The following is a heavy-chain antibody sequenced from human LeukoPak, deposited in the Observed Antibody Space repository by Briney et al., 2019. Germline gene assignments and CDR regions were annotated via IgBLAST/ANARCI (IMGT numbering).Heavy chain of an antibody. Sequence: ASVKVSCKASGYTFTAHYIHWVRQAPGHEREWMGWIDPNSGGTNYAQKFLGSVTMTGDTSINTAFMELSRLRSVDTAIYYCARGRGTTMVRGVITNYFDLWGRGSLVTVSS. CDR3: ARGRGTTMVRGVITNYFDL. V-gene: IGHV1-2*02. J-gene: IGHJ2*01. CDR1: GYTFTAHY. CDR2: IDPNSGGT. D-gene: IGHD3-10*01.